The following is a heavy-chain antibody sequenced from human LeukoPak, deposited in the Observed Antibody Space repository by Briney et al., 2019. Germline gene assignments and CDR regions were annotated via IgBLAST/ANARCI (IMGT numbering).Heavy chain of an antibody. Sequence: SGTLSLTCAVSGGSISSNNWWSWVRQSPGKGLEWIGEINHSGSTNYNPSLKSRVTISVDTSKNQLSLKLRSVTAADTAVYYCARGTSYYYYGMDVWGQGTTVTVSS. CDR3: ARGTSYYYYGMDV. CDR1: GGSISSNNW. CDR2: INHSGST. V-gene: IGHV4-4*02. J-gene: IGHJ6*02.